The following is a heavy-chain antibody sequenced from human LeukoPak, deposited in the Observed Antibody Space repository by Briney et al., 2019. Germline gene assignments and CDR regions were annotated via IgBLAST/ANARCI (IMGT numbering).Heavy chain of an antibody. CDR2: INPNSGGT. CDR3: ARVGSSGWYGMYYFDY. CDR1: GYTFTGYY. Sequence: ASVKVSCKASGYTFTGYYMHWVRQAPGQGLEWMGWINPNSGGTNYAQKFQGRVTMTRDTSISTAYIGLSRLRSDDTAVYYCARVGSSGWYGMYYFDYWGQGTLVTVSS. V-gene: IGHV1-2*02. D-gene: IGHD6-19*01. J-gene: IGHJ4*02.